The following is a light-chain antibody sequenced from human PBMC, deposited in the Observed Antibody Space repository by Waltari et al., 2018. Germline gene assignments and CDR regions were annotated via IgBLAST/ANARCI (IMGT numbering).Light chain of an antibody. Sequence: CRASQSVSRWVAWYQQKPGQPPRLLIYGASSRATGIPDRFSGSGSGTDFSLTISRLEPEDSAVYYCQKYGTLPATFGQGTKVEVK. CDR2: GAS. V-gene: IGKV3-20*01. CDR3: QKYGTLPAT. CDR1: QSVSRWV. J-gene: IGKJ1*01.